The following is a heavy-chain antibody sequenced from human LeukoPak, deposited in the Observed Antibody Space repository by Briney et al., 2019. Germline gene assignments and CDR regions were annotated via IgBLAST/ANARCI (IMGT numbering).Heavy chain of an antibody. CDR3: ARGEDSSGWYSSYSFDP. D-gene: IGHD6-19*01. J-gene: IGHJ5*02. CDR2: ISDDGSIT. CDR1: GFTFSRDW. V-gene: IGHV3-74*03. Sequence: GGSLRLSCAASGFTFSRDWMHWVRQAPGKGLVWVSRISDDGSITTYADSVQGRFTISRDNAKNSLYLQMNSLRAEDTAVYYCARGEDSSGWYSSYSFDPWGQGTLVTVSS.